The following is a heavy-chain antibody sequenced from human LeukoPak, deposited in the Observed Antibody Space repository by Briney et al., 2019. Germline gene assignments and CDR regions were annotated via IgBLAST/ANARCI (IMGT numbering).Heavy chain of an antibody. CDR3: ATASSYYYDSSGYYP. CDR1: GYTFTGYY. J-gene: IGHJ5*02. D-gene: IGHD3-22*01. CDR2: SNPNSGGT. Sequence: ASVKVSCKASGYTFTGYYMYWVRQAPGRGLEWMGWSNPNSGGTNYAQKFQGRVTMTEDTSTDTAYMELSSLRSEDTAVYYCATASSYYYDSSGYYPWGQGTLVTVSS. V-gene: IGHV1-2*02.